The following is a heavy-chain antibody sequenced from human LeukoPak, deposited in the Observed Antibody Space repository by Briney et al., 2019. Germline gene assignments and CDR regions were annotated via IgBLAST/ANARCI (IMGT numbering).Heavy chain of an antibody. J-gene: IGHJ4*02. Sequence: PSETLSLTCTVSGGSISSYYWGWIRQPAGKGLEWIGRVYTSGSPNYNPSLESRVTMSVDTSKNQFSLNLSSVTAADTAVYYCARGGYGASSGFDYWGQGTLVTVSS. V-gene: IGHV4-4*07. D-gene: IGHD4-23*01. CDR1: GGSISSYY. CDR2: VYTSGSP. CDR3: ARGGYGASSGFDY.